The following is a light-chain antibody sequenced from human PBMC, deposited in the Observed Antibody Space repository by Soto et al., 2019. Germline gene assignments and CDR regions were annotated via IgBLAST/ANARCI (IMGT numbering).Light chain of an antibody. V-gene: IGLV2-8*01. CDR1: SSDVGGYDF. J-gene: IGLJ2*01. CDR2: DVN. Sequence: QSALTQPPSASGSAGQSVTISCTGTSSDVGGYDFVSWYQQHPGKAPKLMIYDVNKRPSGVPNRFSGSKSGYTASLTVSGLQAADEADYYCSSYAGSNNHVVFGGGTKVTVL. CDR3: SSYAGSNNHVV.